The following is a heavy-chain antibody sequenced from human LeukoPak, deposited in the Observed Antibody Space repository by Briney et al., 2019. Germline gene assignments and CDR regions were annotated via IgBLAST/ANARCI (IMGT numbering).Heavy chain of an antibody. D-gene: IGHD3-10*01. J-gene: IGHJ4*02. V-gene: IGHV4-59*01. CDR3: ARDKSLLWFGDFDY. CDR2: IYYSGST. CDR1: GGSISSYY. Sequence: SQTLSFTCTVSGGSISSYYWSWIRQPPGKGLEWIGYIYYSGSTNYNPSLKSRVTISVDTSKNQFSLKLSSVTAADTAVYYCARDKSLLWFGDFDYWGQGTLVTVSS.